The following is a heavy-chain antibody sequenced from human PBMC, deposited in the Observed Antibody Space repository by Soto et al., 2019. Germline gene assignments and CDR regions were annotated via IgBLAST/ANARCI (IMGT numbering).Heavy chain of an antibody. Sequence: QVQLVQSGAEVKKPGSSLKVSCKTSGVTFSTSGISWVRQGPGQGLEWMGGIIPLFGTPKYARKFQGRVSITADDSATTTYLELSGLSSDDTAIYYCASVSPSICGGGNFYRLDSYFDSWGQGSQVVVSS. V-gene: IGHV1-69*01. CDR1: GVTFSTSG. J-gene: IGHJ4*03. D-gene: IGHD2-21*01. CDR3: ASVSPSICGGGNFYRLDSYFDS. CDR2: IIPLFGTP.